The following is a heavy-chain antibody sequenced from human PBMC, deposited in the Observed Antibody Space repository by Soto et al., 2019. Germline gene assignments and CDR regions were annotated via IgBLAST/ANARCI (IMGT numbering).Heavy chain of an antibody. CDR1: GGTFSTYA. CDR3: ASGIQLWLRRINNGYSG. J-gene: IGHJ4*02. CDR2: IIPMFGTA. V-gene: IGHV1-69*05. Sequence: QVQLVQSGAEVKKPESSVKVSCKAPGGTFSTYAISWVRQAPGQGLEWMGGIIPMFGTANYAQRFQDRVAIAPDESTNTVYMALSSLRSQDTAVYFCASGIQLWLRRINNGYSGWGQGTLVTVSS. D-gene: IGHD5-18*01.